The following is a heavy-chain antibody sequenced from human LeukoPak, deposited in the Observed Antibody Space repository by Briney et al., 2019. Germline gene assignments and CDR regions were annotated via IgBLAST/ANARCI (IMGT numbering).Heavy chain of an antibody. CDR3: ARSRRVVGVIVPFYY. CDR2: IWYDGSNK. J-gene: IGHJ4*02. V-gene: IGHV3-33*01. D-gene: IGHD3-16*02. Sequence: GGALRLSCAASGFTFSSYGMNWVRQAPGKGLEWVADIWYDGSNKYSADSVKGRFTISRDNSKNTLYLQMNSLRDEDTAAYYCARSRRVVGVIVPFYYCGQGTLFTASS. CDR1: GFTFSSYG.